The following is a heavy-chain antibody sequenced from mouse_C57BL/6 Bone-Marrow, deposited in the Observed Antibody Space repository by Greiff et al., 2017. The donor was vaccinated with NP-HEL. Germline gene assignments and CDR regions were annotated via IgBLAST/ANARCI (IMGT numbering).Heavy chain of an antibody. CDR2: IYPRSGNT. V-gene: IGHV1-81*01. CDR3: ARRGNIAQATLLGY. Sequence: QVQLKQSGAELARPGASVKLSCKASGYTFTSYGISWVKQRTGQGLEWIGEIYPRSGNTYYNDKFKGKATLTADKSSSTAYMELRSLTSEDSAVYFCARRGNIAQATLLGYWGQGTTLTVSS. CDR1: GYTFTSYG. D-gene: IGHD3-2*02. J-gene: IGHJ2*01.